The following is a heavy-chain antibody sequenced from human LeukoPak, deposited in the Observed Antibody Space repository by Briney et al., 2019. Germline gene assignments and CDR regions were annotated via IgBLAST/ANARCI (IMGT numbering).Heavy chain of an antibody. CDR2: IKHSGST. CDR3: ARGSWDIVVVVAAMGFDY. Sequence: PSETLSLTCAVYGGSFSGYYWSWIRQPPGKGLEWIGEIKHSGSTNYNPSLKSRVTISVDTSKHQFSLKLSSVTAADTAVYYCARGSWDIVVVVAAMGFDYWGQGTLVTVSS. CDR1: GGSFSGYY. D-gene: IGHD2-15*01. V-gene: IGHV4-34*01. J-gene: IGHJ4*02.